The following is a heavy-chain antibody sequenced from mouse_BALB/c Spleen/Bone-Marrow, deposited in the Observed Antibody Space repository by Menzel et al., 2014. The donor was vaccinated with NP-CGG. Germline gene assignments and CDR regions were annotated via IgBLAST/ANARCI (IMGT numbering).Heavy chain of an antibody. Sequence: EKRLEWVAYISNGGGSTYYPDTVKGRFTISRDNAKNTLYLQMSRLKSEDTAMYYCARHRYFDYWGQGTTLTVSS. CDR2: ISNGGGST. J-gene: IGHJ2*01. V-gene: IGHV5-12*01. CDR3: ARHRYFDY.